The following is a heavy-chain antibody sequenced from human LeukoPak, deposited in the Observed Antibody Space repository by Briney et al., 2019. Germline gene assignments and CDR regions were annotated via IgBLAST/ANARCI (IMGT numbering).Heavy chain of an antibody. CDR1: GHTFTAYY. J-gene: IGHJ5*02. Sequence: ASVKVSCKASGHTFTAYYMFWVRQAPGQGLEWMGWINPNSGGTNYAPKFQGRVTMTRDTSISTAYMELSRLISDDTAVYYCVRKHDYGDYPWFDPWGQGTLVTVSS. CDR2: INPNSGGT. D-gene: IGHD4-17*01. V-gene: IGHV1-2*02. CDR3: VRKHDYGDYPWFDP.